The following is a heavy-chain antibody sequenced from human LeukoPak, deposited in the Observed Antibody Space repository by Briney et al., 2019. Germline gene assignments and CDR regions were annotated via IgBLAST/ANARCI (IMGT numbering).Heavy chain of an antibody. V-gene: IGHV1-46*01. J-gene: IGHJ4*02. CDR1: GYTFTSYY. Sequence: ASVTVSCKASGYTFTSYYMHWVRQAPGQGLEWMGIINPSGGSTSYAQKFQGRVTMTRDMSTSTVYMELSSLRSEDTAVYYCARSGYYKYFDYWGQGTLVTVSS. D-gene: IGHD3-22*01. CDR3: ARSGYYKYFDY. CDR2: INPSGGST.